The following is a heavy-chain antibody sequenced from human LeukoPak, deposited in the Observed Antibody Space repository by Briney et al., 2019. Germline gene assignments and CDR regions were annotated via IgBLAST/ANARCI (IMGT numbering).Heavy chain of an antibody. V-gene: IGHV4-31*03. CDR3: ARARSAAGNFDY. CDR2: IYYSGST. J-gene: IGHJ4*02. CDR1: GGSISSGGYY. D-gene: IGHD6-13*01. Sequence: SETQSLTCTVSGGSISSGGYYWSWIRQHPGKGLEWIGYIYYSGSTYYIPSLKSRVTISADTSKNQFSLKLISVTTADTAVYYCARARSAAGNFDYWGQGTLVTVSS.